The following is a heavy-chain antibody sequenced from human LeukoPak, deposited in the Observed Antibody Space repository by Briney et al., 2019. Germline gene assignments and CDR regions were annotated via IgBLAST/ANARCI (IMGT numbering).Heavy chain of an antibody. CDR3: AKDMGDLGMATTSFDY. CDR2: ISWNSGSI. J-gene: IGHJ4*02. Sequence: GGSLRLSCAASGFTFDDYAMHWVRQAPGKGLEWVSGISWNSGSIGYADSVKGRFTISRDNAKNSLYLQMNSLRAEDTALYYCAKDMGDLGMATTSFDYWGQGTLVTVSS. CDR1: GFTFDDYA. V-gene: IGHV3-9*01. D-gene: IGHD5-24*01.